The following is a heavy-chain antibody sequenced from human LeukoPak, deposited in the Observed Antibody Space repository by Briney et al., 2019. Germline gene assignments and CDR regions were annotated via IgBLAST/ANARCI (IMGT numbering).Heavy chain of an antibody. D-gene: IGHD6-13*01. Sequence: PSETLSLTCTVSGGSISSYYWSWIRQPPGKGLEWIGYMSYSGSSSYNPSLRSRVTISVDASKKQFSLKLSSVTAADTAVYYCARGLAAAGTSYFDYWGQGTLVTVSS. J-gene: IGHJ4*02. CDR3: ARGLAAAGTSYFDY. V-gene: IGHV4-59*01. CDR1: GGSISSYY. CDR2: MSYSGSS.